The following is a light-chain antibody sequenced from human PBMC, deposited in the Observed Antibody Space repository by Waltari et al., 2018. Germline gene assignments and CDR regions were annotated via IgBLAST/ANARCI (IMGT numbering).Light chain of an antibody. J-gene: IGKJ1*01. V-gene: IGKV3-20*01. CDR1: QSVSRA. CDR2: GAS. CDR3: QHYVRLPVT. Sequence: EIVLTQSPGTLSLSPGESVPLSCRASQSVSRALAWYQQKPGQAPRLLIYGASSRATGIPDRFSGSGSGTDFSLTISRLEPEDFAVYYCQHYVRLPVTFGQGTKVEIK.